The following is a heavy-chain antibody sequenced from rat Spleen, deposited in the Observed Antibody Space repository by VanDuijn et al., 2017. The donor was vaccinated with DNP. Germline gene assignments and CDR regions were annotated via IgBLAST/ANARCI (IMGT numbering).Heavy chain of an antibody. J-gene: IGHJ2*01. Sequence: EVQLVESGGGFVQPGRSLKLSCAASGFTFNNYDMAWVRQAPTKGLEWVASISSGCGNTYYRDSVKGRFTISRDNTKNTLYLQMNSLKSEEMATYYCVRWNSGHFDYWGQGVMVTVSS. CDR3: VRWNSGHFDY. CDR1: GFTFNNYD. D-gene: IGHD4-3*01. V-gene: IGHV5S11*01. CDR2: ISSGCGNT.